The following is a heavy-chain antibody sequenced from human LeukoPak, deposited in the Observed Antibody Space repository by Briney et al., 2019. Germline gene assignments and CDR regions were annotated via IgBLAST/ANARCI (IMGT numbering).Heavy chain of an antibody. J-gene: IGHJ5*02. Sequence: GGSLRLSCAASGVTFSSYAMHWVRQAPGKGLEWVAVISYDGSNKYYADSVKGRFTISRDNSKNTLYLQMNSLRAEDTAVYYCAREIAAAGYNWFDPWGQGTLVTVSS. CDR3: AREIAAAGYNWFDP. CDR2: ISYDGSNK. CDR1: GVTFSSYA. V-gene: IGHV3-30*04. D-gene: IGHD6-13*01.